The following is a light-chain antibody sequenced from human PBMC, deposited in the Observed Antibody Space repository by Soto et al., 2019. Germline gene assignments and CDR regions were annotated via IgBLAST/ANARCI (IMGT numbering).Light chain of an antibody. CDR3: QQYGSSHT. CDR2: GAS. CDR1: QSVSSSY. Sequence: EIVLTQSPGTLSLSPGERATLSCRASQSVSSSYLAWYQQKPGQAPRLLIYGASSRATGIPDRFSGSGSGTEFTLTISRLETEDFAVYYCQQYGSSHTFGGGTKVEIK. V-gene: IGKV3-20*01. J-gene: IGKJ4*01.